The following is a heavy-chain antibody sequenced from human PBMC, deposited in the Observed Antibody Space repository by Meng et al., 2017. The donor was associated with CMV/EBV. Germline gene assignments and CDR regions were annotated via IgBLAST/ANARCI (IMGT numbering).Heavy chain of an antibody. CDR2: IIPICGTA. D-gene: IGHD5-24*01. CDR1: GGTFSSYA. V-gene: IGHV1-69*05. CDR3: ARAGQRGMATGIGGY. J-gene: IGHJ4*02. Sequence: SVKVSCKASGGTFSSYAISWVRQAPGQGLEWMGGIIPICGTANYAQKFQGRVTITTDESTSTAYMELSSLRSEDTAVYYCARAGQRGMATGIGGYWGQGTLVTVSS.